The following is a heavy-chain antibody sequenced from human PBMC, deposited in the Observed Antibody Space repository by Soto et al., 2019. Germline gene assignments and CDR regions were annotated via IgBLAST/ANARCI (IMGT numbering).Heavy chain of an antibody. J-gene: IGHJ4*02. Sequence: VQLVQSGAEEMQPGASVKVSCKASGYTLTRYSIHWVRQAPGQRLEWMGWINAGNGNTKFSQKFQGRVTITRDTSASTAYMELRGLRSEDTAVYYCAILGTYYFDNSDNYFDFWGQGTLVTVSS. D-gene: IGHD3-22*01. CDR3: AILGTYYFDNSDNYFDF. CDR2: INAGNGNT. V-gene: IGHV1-3*05. CDR1: GYTLTRYS.